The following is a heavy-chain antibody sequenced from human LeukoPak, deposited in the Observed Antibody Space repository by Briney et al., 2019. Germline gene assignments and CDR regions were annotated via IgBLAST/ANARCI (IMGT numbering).Heavy chain of an antibody. J-gene: IGHJ5*02. CDR3: ATDRVVRGEKYNWFDP. D-gene: IGHD3-10*01. CDR2: IYYSGST. CDR1: GGSISSSSYY. V-gene: IGHV4-39*07. Sequence: SETLSLTCTVSGGSISSSSYYWGWIRQPPGKGLEWIGSIYYSGSTYYNPSLKSRVTISVDTSKNQFSLKLSSVTAADTAVYYCATDRVVRGEKYNWFDPWGQGTLVTVSS.